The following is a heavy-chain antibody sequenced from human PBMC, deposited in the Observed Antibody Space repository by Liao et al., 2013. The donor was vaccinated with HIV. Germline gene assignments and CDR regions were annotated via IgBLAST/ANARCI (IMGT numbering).Heavy chain of an antibody. J-gene: IGHJ3*02. V-gene: IGHV4-4*07. CDR1: GGSISSYY. CDR2: VYTSGSA. Sequence: QVQLQESGPGLVKPSETLSLTCTVSGGSISSYYWSWIRQPAGKGLEWIGRVYTSGSANFNPSLKSRATISVDTSKNQFSLTLTSVTATDTAVYYCARDEQKASVFNMWGQGTMVTVSA. D-gene: IGHD5/OR15-5a*01. CDR3: ARDEQKASVFNM.